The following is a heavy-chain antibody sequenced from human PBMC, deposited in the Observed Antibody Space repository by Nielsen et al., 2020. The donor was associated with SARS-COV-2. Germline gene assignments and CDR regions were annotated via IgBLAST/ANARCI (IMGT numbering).Heavy chain of an antibody. CDR3: ARAPGRGRVARWQPFYYYFMDV. CDR2: ISGSSGDI. Sequence: GGSLRLSCAASGFPFSRYTMTWVRQAPGKGLEWVSSISGSSGDIYYPDSLRGRFTVSRDNSDDSLYLQMNNLRVEDTAVYYCARAPGRGRVARWQPFYYYFMDVWGKGTTVTVSS. J-gene: IGHJ6*03. CDR1: GFPFSRYT. D-gene: IGHD4-23*01. V-gene: IGHV3-21*01.